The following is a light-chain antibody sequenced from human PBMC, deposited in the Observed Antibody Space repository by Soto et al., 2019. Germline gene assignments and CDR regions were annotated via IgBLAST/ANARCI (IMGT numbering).Light chain of an antibody. CDR3: EEFNSYSMT. CDR2: KSS. J-gene: IGKJ1*01. CDR1: QNISTW. V-gene: IGKV1-5*03. Sequence: DIQMTQSPSTLSASVGDRVTITCRASQNISTWLAWYQQKPGKAPKLLIYKSSSLQSGVPSRFSGSGSGTEVTLTISSVQPDNFAPYYWEEFNSYSMTSGKGTKVEIK.